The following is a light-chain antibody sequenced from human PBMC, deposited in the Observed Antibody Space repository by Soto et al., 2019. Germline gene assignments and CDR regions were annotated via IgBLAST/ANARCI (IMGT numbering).Light chain of an antibody. J-gene: IGKJ5*01. Sequence: EIVMTQSPATLSVSPGERATLSCRASQSISSNLAWYQQKLGQAPRLLIYRASTRATGIPDRFSGSGSGTDFTLTISRLEPEDFAVYHCQKYGSSPLITFGQGTRLEIK. CDR1: QSISSN. CDR2: RAS. CDR3: QKYGSSPLIT. V-gene: IGKV3-20*01.